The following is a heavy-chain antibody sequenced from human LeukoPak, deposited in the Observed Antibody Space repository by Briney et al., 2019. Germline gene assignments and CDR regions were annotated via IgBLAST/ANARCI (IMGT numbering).Heavy chain of an antibody. Sequence: SETLSLTCIVSGGSISKRYWTWVRQSAGKGLEWIGRIYGDGTITYNPSLRSRVTVSIDTSKNQFSLKLTSVTAADTAVYYCARDGQVIVQKTIEWYFDLWGRGTLVIVSS. J-gene: IGHJ2*01. CDR2: IYGDGTI. CDR1: GGSISKRY. V-gene: IGHV4-4*07. CDR3: ARDGQVIVQKTIEWYFDL. D-gene: IGHD3-16*02.